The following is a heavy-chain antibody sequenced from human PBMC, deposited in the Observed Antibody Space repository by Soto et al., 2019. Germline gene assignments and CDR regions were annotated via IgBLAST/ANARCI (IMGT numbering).Heavy chain of an antibody. CDR2: ISSSGRII. V-gene: IGHV3-11*01. J-gene: IGHJ5*01. CDR3: ARGNRGFGFWFDS. Sequence: GGSLRLSCAASGFIFSDYYMTWIRQAPGKGLEWGSHISSSGRIIPSADSVKGRFTISRDNANNSLYLHMDSLRADDTAVYYCARGNRGFGFWFDSWGQGTPVTVSS. CDR1: GFIFSDYY. D-gene: IGHD3-16*01.